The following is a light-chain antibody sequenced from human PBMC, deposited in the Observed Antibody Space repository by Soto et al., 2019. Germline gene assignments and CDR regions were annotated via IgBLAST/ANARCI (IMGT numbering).Light chain of an antibody. Sequence: EIVMTQSPATLPVSPGERATLSCRASQSISSSLAWYQQKPGQAPRLLIYGASTRATGIPARFSGSGSGTQFTLTISSLQSEDSAVYYCQHYNNWPLSFGGGTKVDIK. CDR1: QSISSS. CDR3: QHYNNWPLS. CDR2: GAS. V-gene: IGKV3-15*01. J-gene: IGKJ4*01.